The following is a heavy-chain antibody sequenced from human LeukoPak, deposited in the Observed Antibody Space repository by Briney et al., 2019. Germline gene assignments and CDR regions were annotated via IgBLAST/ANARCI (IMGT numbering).Heavy chain of an antibody. V-gene: IGHV3-23*01. CDR2: ISGSGGST. CDR1: GFTFSSYA. Sequence: GGSLRLSCAASGFTFSSYAMSWVRQAPGKGLEWVSAISGSGGSTYYADSVKGRFTISRDNAKNTLYLQMNSLRAEDTAVYYCAKDIKKIVGATIVFDYWGQGTLVTVSS. J-gene: IGHJ4*02. CDR3: AKDIKKIVGATIVFDY. D-gene: IGHD1-26*01.